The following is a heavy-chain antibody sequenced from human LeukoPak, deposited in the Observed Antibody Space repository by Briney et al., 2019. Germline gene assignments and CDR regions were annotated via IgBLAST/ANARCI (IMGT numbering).Heavy chain of an antibody. V-gene: IGHV3-30-3*01. CDR1: GFTFSSYA. Sequence: PGGSLRLSCAASGFTFSSYAMNWVGQAPGKGLEWVAVISYDGSNKYYADSVKGRFTISRDNSKNTLYLQMNSLRAEDTAVYYCAREVRAFDIWGQGTMVTVSS. J-gene: IGHJ3*02. D-gene: IGHD3-10*01. CDR3: AREVRAFDI. CDR2: ISYDGSNK.